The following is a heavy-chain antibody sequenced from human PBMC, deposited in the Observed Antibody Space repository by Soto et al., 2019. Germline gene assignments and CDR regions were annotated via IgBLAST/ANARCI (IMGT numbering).Heavy chain of an antibody. CDR2: ISYDGRRQ. V-gene: IGHV3-30*15. Sequence: QVQLVQSGGGVVQPGRSLRLSCSDSGFTFSRYGMHWVRQAPGKGHEWVAVISYDGRRQYYADSFKGRFNISKDNSKNTLFLQMSRLGEEATAVYYCPKDSHLLGYDSSDYYFDSWGEGSLVTVSA. D-gene: IGHD3-22*01. J-gene: IGHJ4*02. CDR1: GFTFSRYG. CDR3: PKDSHLLGYDSSDYYFDS.